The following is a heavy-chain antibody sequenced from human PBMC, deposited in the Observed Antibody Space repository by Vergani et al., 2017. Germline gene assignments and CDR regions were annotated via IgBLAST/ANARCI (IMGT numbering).Heavy chain of an antibody. CDR3: ARHIKKRITMFGAHSQDYYYYMDV. CDR1: GYSFTSYW. Sequence: EVQLVQSGAEVKKPGESLKISCKGSGYSFTSYWIGWVRQMPGKGLEWMGIIYPGDSDTRYSPSFQGQVTISADKSISTAYLQWSSLKASDTAMYYCARHIKKRITMFGAHSQDYYYYMDVWGKGTTVTVSS. V-gene: IGHV5-51*01. D-gene: IGHD3-3*01. CDR2: IYPGDSDT. J-gene: IGHJ6*03.